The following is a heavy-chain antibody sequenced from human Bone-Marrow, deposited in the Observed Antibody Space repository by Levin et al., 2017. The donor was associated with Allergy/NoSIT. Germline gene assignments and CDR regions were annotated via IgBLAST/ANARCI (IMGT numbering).Heavy chain of an antibody. D-gene: IGHD5-24*01. V-gene: IGHV3-15*07. CDR2: IKSKIDGGTT. Sequence: LSLTCAASDFPFTDAWMNWVRPAPGKGLEWVGRIKSKIDGGTTDSAAPVKGRFIISRDDSKNTLYLQMNSLKPEDTAVYYCTTDGDGYNDPLDYWGQGTLVIVSS. J-gene: IGHJ4*02. CDR1: DFPFTDAW. CDR3: TTDGDGYNDPLDY.